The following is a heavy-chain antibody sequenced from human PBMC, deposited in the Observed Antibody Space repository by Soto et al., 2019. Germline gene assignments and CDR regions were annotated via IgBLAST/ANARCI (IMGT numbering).Heavy chain of an antibody. Sequence: PSETLSITCTVSGGSIRVQSYYWTWIRQTPGMGLEWVVSSYYSGTSYFNPALKGRITISVDTSTNLFSLRLTSVTAADTAVYYCTGRYRCYHCCFDPWGQGTMVTVSS. CDR3: TGRYRCYHCCFDP. CDR1: GGSIRVQSYY. J-gene: IGHJ5*02. CDR2: SYYSGTS. D-gene: IGHD3-16*02. V-gene: IGHV4-39*01.